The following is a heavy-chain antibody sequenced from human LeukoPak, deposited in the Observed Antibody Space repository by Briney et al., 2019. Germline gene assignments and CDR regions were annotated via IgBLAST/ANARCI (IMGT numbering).Heavy chain of an antibody. CDR2: ISTTSRNI. D-gene: IGHD2-8*02. V-gene: IGHV3-21*01. J-gene: IGHJ3*02. Sequence: GGSLRLSCAASGFTFSTYDMDWVRQAPGKGLGWVSFISTTSRNIYYAASVRGRFTISRDNARNSLYLQMNSLRAEDTALYYCARMHCTGGGGCSIRMGASHIWGQGTMVTVSS. CDR3: ARMHCTGGGGCSIRMGASHI. CDR1: GFTFSTYD.